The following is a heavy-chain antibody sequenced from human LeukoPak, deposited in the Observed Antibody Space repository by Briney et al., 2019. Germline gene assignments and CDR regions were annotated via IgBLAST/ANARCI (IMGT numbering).Heavy chain of an antibody. CDR1: GFTVSSNY. CDR2: ISSSSSYI. V-gene: IGHV3-21*01. J-gene: IGHJ4*02. D-gene: IGHD3-10*01. CDR3: AGPGVRGVIPYFDY. Sequence: PGGSLRLSCAASGFTVSSNYMSWVRQAPGKGLEWVSSISSSSSYIYYADSVKGRFTISRDNAKNSLYLQMNSLRAEDTAVYYCAGPGVRGVIPYFDYWGQGTLVTVSS.